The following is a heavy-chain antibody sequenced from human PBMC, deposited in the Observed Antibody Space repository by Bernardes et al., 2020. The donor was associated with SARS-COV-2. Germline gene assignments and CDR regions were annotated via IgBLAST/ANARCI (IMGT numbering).Heavy chain of an antibody. CDR3: ARSFGGSYLNLDS. V-gene: IGHV1-18*01. J-gene: IGHJ4*02. D-gene: IGHD1-26*01. Sequence: APVEVCCKASGYTFTSYGISWVRQAPGQGLEWMGWTRTYNGNTKYPQKFQGRVTMTTDTSTSTAYMELRSLRSDDTAVYYCARSFGGSYLNLDSWGQGALVTVSS. CDR1: GYTFTSYG. CDR2: TRTYNGNT.